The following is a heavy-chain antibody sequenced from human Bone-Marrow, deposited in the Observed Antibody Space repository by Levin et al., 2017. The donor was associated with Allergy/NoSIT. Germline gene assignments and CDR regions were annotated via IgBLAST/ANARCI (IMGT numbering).Heavy chain of an antibody. Sequence: SQTLSLTCAVHGGSFSGYYWSWIRQPPGKGLEWIGEINHSGSTNYNPSLKSRVTISVDTSKNQFSLKLSSVTAADTAVYYCARGPVVPAARRGNWFDPWGQGTLVTVSS. CDR1: GGSFSGYY. CDR2: INHSGST. D-gene: IGHD2-2*01. CDR3: ARGPVVPAARRGNWFDP. V-gene: IGHV4-34*01. J-gene: IGHJ5*02.